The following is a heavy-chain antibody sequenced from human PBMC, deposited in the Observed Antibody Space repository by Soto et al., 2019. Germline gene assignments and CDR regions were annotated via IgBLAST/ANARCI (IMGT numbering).Heavy chain of an antibody. CDR1: GGSISSGDYY. CDR3: ASRVVDVGYFDY. V-gene: IGHV4-30-4*01. D-gene: IGHD2-15*01. J-gene: IGHJ4*02. CDR2: ISYTGNA. Sequence: SETLSLTCTVSGGSISSGDYYWSWIRQPPGKGLEWIGYISYTGNAFYNPSLKGRLTISVDTSKNQFSLKLSSVTAADTAVYYCASRVVDVGYFDYWGQGTLVTVS.